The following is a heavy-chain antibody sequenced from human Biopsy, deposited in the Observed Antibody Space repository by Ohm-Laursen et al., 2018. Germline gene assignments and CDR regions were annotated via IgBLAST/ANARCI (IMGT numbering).Heavy chain of an antibody. V-gene: IGHV1-2*02. D-gene: IGHD3-16*02. CDR3: ARDIMDPIGGLVARSDVFDV. CDR2: ISPIIGGT. Sequence: SVYVSCKASGYTFTVYFMHSVRHAPGEGPGWMGWISPIIGGTTYAQKFQGRVTMMRDTSATTGYMELSSLRSDDTAVYYCARDIMDPIGGLVARSDVFDVWGQGTMVTVSS. J-gene: IGHJ3*01. CDR1: GYTFTVYF.